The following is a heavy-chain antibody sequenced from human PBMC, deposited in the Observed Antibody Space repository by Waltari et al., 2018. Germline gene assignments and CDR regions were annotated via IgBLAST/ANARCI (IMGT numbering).Heavy chain of an antibody. Sequence: QVQLQESGPGLVKPSGTLSLTCAVSGGSISSSNWWSWVRQPPGKGLEWIGEIYHSGSTNYSPSLNIRVTISVDKSKNQFSLKLSSVTAADTAVDYGARAAAAYRSWCDPWGQGTLVTVSS. CDR3: ARAAAAYRSWCDP. V-gene: IGHV4-4*02. J-gene: IGHJ5*02. D-gene: IGHD6-13*01. CDR2: IYHSGST. CDR1: GGSISSSNW.